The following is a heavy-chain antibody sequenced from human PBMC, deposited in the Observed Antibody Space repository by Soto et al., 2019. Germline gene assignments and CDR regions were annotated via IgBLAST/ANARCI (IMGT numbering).Heavy chain of an antibody. J-gene: IGHJ4*02. Sequence: QLQLQESGPGLVKPSETLSLTCTVSGCSISSSSYYWGWIRHPPGKGLEWIGSIYYSGSTYYNPSLQSRVTISVDTSKNQFSLKLSSVTAADTAVYYCARLADVTVTGYFDYWGQGTLVTVSS. CDR1: GCSISSSSYY. V-gene: IGHV4-39*01. CDR2: IYYSGST. CDR3: ARLADVTVTGYFDY. D-gene: IGHD4-17*01.